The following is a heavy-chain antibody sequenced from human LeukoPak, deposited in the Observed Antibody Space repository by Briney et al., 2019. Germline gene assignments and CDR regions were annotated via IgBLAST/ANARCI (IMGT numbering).Heavy chain of an antibody. J-gene: IGHJ5*02. CDR1: GFTFSSYS. CDR2: ISSSSSYI. V-gene: IGHV3-21*01. CDR3: ARDLYSGYDTNRRHNWFDP. D-gene: IGHD5-12*01. Sequence: PGGSLRLSCAASGFTFSSYSMNWVRQAPGKGLEWVSSISSSSSYIYYADSVKGRFTISRDNAKNSLYLQMNSLRAEDTAVYYCARDLYSGYDTNRRHNWFDPWGQGTLVTVSS.